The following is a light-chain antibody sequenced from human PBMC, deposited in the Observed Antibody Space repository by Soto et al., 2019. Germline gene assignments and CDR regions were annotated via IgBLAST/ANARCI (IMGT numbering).Light chain of an antibody. Sequence: DIQMTQSPSTLSASVGDRVTITCRASQTISIWLAWYQQKPGKAPKLLIYKASTLKSGVPSRFSGSGSGTEFTLTISSLQPDDFATYYCQHYNSYSDAFGQGTKVDI. V-gene: IGKV1-5*03. CDR3: QHYNSYSDA. CDR2: KAS. J-gene: IGKJ1*01. CDR1: QTISIW.